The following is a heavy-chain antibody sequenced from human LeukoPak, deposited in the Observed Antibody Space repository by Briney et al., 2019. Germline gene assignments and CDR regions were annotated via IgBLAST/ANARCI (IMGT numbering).Heavy chain of an antibody. V-gene: IGHV3-30*03. Sequence: PGGSLRLSCAASGFIFSTYAIHWARQAPGKGLEWVAIISYDGSDPYYADSVKGRFTISRDDSNNTLYLQMDSLRPEDTAVYYCGSPDGSPWFDPWGQGTLVTVSS. CDR3: GSPDGSPWFDP. D-gene: IGHD3-10*01. J-gene: IGHJ5*02. CDR2: ISYDGSDP. CDR1: GFIFSTYA.